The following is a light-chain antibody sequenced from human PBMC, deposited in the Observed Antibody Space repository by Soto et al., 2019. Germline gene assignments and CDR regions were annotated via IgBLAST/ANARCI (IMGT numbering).Light chain of an antibody. CDR3: QQYNIYPLT. J-gene: IGKJ4*01. V-gene: IGKV1D-16*01. CDR2: AAS. CDR1: QDIKDW. Sequence: DVQMTQSPSSLSASVGDRVTITCRASQDIKDWLAWYQQKPAKAPKSLISAASNLQPGVPSRFSGRGSGTEFTLTITSLQPEDSATYYCQQYNIYPLTFGGGTKVEIK.